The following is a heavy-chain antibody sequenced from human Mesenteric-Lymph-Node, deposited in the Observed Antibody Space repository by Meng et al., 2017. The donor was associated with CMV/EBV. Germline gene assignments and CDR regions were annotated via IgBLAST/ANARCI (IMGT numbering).Heavy chain of an antibody. Sequence: GGSLRLSCATSGFTFNNYAMSWVRQAPGKGLEWVSGISVSGGSTYYADSVKGRFTISRDNAKSSLYLQLNSLRADDTAIYYCARAITLDGMDVWGQGTTVTVSS. CDR2: ISVSGGST. J-gene: IGHJ6*02. V-gene: IGHV3-23*01. CDR1: GFTFNNYA. CDR3: ARAITLDGMDV. D-gene: IGHD3-10*01.